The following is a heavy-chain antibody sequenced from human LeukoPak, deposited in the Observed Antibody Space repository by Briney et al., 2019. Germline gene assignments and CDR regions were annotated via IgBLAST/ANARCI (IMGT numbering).Heavy chain of an antibody. D-gene: IGHD2-2*01. V-gene: IGHV4-30-2*01. CDR2: ISHSGST. CDR3: ARGLLLPAAFSRPSLDV. Sequence: PSQNLSLTCTVSGGSISSGGYYWSWIRQPPGKGLEWIGYISHSGSTYYNPSLKSRVTISVDRSKTQFSLKLTSVTAADTAVYYCARGLLLPAAFSRPSLDVWGKGTTVTVSS. CDR1: GGSISSGGYY. J-gene: IGHJ6*04.